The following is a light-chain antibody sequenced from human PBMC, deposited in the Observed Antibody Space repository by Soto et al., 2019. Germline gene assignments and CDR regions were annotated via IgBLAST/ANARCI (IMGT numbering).Light chain of an antibody. Sequence: DIQLTQSPSFLSASVGDRVTITCRASQGISSYLAWYQQKPGKAPKLLIYAASTLQSGVPSRFSDSGSGTEFTLTISSLQPEDFATYCCQQLNSYPYTFGQGTKLEIK. V-gene: IGKV1-9*01. J-gene: IGKJ2*01. CDR1: QGISSY. CDR3: QQLNSYPYT. CDR2: AAS.